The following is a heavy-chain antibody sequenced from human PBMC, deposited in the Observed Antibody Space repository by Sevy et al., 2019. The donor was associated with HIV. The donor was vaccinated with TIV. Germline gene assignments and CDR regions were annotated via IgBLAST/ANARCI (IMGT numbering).Heavy chain of an antibody. CDR2: ITGPAYGT. CDR1: GFTFNTHA. V-gene: IGHV3-23*01. Sequence: GGSLRLSCAASGFTFNTHAMTWVRQAPGKGLEWVSTITGPAYGTDYADSVKGRFTISRDNSKNVLYLQMNSLRADDTDVYYCAKALNPALESMLQVNLPTLKGFDVWGQGTMVTVSS. CDR3: AKALNPALESMLQVNLPTLKGFDV. J-gene: IGHJ3*01. D-gene: IGHD2-8*01.